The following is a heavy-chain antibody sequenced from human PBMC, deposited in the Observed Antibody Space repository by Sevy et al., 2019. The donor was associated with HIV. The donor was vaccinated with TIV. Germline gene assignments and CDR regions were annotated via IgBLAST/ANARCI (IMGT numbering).Heavy chain of an antibody. J-gene: IGHJ3*02. D-gene: IGHD3-22*01. Sequence: GGSLRLSCAASGFSFSSYEMNWVRQAPGKGLEWVSYITSGGTTIYYADSVKGRFTISRDNAKNSLYLQLNSLRAEDTALYYCVKDVYDSSGYYPMGAFDIWGQGTMVTVSS. CDR3: VKDVYDSSGYYPMGAFDI. V-gene: IGHV3-48*03. CDR1: GFSFSSYE. CDR2: ITSGGTTI.